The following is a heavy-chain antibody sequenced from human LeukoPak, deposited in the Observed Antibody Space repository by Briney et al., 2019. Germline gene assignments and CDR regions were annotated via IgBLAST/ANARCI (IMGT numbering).Heavy chain of an antibody. CDR3: ASYQYSSSYYYFDY. CDR2: INHSGST. Sequence: SETLSLTCAVYGGSFSAYSWSWIRQPPGKGLEWIGEINHSGSTNYNPSLKSRVTISVDTSKNQFSLKLSSVTAADTAVYYCASYQYSSSYYYFDYWGQGTLVTVSS. D-gene: IGHD6-6*01. V-gene: IGHV4-34*01. J-gene: IGHJ4*02. CDR1: GGSFSAYS.